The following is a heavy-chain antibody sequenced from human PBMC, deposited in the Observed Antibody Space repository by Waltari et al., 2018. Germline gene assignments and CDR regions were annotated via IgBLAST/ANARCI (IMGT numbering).Heavy chain of an antibody. J-gene: IGHJ6*02. D-gene: IGHD6-6*01. Sequence: EVQLVQSGAEVKKPGESLKISCKGSGYSFTRYWIGWLRQMPGKGLEWMGIIYPGDSDTIYSPSFQGQVTISADKSISTAYLQWSSLKASDTAMYYCARRDSSSSDGMDVWGQGTTVTVSS. CDR3: ARRDSSSSDGMDV. V-gene: IGHV5-51*01. CDR1: GYSFTRYW. CDR2: IYPGDSDT.